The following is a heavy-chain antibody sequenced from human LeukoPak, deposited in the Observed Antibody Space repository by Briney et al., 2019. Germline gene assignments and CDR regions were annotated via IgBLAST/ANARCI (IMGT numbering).Heavy chain of an antibody. CDR2: INQRGST. CDR1: GGSFSGYY. Sequence: SETLSLTCAFYGGSFSGYYWSWIRQPPGKGLEGIGEINQRGSTNYNPSLQSRVTISVDTSKNQFSLTLSSVTAADTAVYYCARVRPPRPGYCSSTSCRTNHFDYWGQGTLVTVSS. D-gene: IGHD2-2*03. V-gene: IGHV4-34*01. J-gene: IGHJ4*02. CDR3: ARVRPPRPGYCSSTSCRTNHFDY.